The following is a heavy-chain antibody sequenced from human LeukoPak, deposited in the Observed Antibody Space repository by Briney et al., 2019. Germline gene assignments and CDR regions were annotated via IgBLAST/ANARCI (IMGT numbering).Heavy chain of an antibody. D-gene: IGHD6-6*01. CDR2: IYYSGST. Sequence: NSSETLSLTCTVSGGSISSYYWSWIRQPPGKGLEWIGYIYYSGSTNYNPSLKSRVTISVDTSKNQFSLKLSSVTAADTVVYYCARNIAARPFDYWGQGTLVTVSS. V-gene: IGHV4-59*01. J-gene: IGHJ4*02. CDR3: ARNIAARPFDY. CDR1: GGSISSYY.